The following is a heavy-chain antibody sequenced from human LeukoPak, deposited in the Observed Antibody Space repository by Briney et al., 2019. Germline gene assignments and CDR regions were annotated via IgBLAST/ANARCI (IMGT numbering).Heavy chain of an antibody. CDR3: AREMLGNSFGGGKYYYYYYMDV. CDR2: IYTSGST. CDR1: GGSISSSSYY. Sequence: PSETLSLTCTVSGGSISSSSYYWGWIRQPPGKGLEWIGRIYTSGSTNYNPSLKSRVTMSVDTSKNQFSLKLSSVTAADTAVYYCAREMLGNSFGGGKYYYYYYMDVWGKGTTVTVSS. J-gene: IGHJ6*03. D-gene: IGHD3-16*01. V-gene: IGHV4-39*07.